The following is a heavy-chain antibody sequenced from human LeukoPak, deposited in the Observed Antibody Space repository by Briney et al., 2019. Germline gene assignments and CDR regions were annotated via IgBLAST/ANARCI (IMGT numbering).Heavy chain of an antibody. Sequence: GSLRLSCAASGFTFSSYAMSWVRQAPGKGLEWVSAISGSGGSTYYADSVKGRFTISRDNSKNTLYLQMNSLRAEDTAVYYCAKVCGGDCYLCYWGQGTLGTVSS. J-gene: IGHJ4*02. CDR3: AKVCGGDCYLCY. CDR2: ISGSGGST. CDR1: GFTFSSYA. V-gene: IGHV3-23*01. D-gene: IGHD2-21*02.